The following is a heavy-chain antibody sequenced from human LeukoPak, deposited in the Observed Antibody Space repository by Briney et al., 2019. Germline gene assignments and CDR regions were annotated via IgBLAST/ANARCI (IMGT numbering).Heavy chain of an antibody. CDR2: IYYSGST. CDR3: ARGLLRRVSFDY. Sequence: PQTLSLTCTVSGGSISSGGYYWSWIRQHPGKGLEWIGYIYYSGSTYYNPSLKSRVTISVDTSKNQFSLKLSSVTAADTAVYYCARGLLRRVSFDYWGQGTLVTVSS. J-gene: IGHJ4*02. V-gene: IGHV4-31*03. D-gene: IGHD3-22*01. CDR1: GGSISSGGYY.